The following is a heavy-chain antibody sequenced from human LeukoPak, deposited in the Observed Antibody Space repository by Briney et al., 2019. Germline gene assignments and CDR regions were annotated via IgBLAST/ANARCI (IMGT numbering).Heavy chain of an antibody. CDR1: GYSFTSYW. CDR2: IYPGDSDT. V-gene: IGHV5-51*03. D-gene: IGHD4-17*01. Sequence: GESLKISCEGSGYSFTSYWIGWVRQMPGKGLGWMGIIYPGDSDTRYSPSFQGQVTISADKSISTAYLQWSSLKASDTAMYYCARRYYGDRNGFDYWGQGTLVTVSS. CDR3: ARRYYGDRNGFDY. J-gene: IGHJ4*02.